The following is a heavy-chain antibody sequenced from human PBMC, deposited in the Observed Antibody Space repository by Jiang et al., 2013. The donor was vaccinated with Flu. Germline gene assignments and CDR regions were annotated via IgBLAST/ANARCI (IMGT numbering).Heavy chain of an antibody. CDR3: AREGVVYYDFWSGYYPRYYFDY. CDR2: TYYRSKWYN. J-gene: IGHJ4*02. Sequence: QTLSLTCAISGDSVSSNSAAWNWIRQSPSRGLEWLGRTYYRSKWYNDYAVSVKSRITINPDTSKNQFSLQLNSVTPEDTAAYYCAREGVVYYDFWSGYYPRYYFDYWGQGTLVTVSS. CDR1: GDSVSSNSAA. D-gene: IGHD3-3*01. V-gene: IGHV6-1*01.